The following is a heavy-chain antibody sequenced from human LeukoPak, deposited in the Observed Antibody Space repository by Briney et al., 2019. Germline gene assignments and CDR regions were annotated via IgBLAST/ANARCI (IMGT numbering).Heavy chain of an antibody. CDR2: ISGSGGST. J-gene: IGHJ6*03. Sequence: HTGGTLRLSCAASGFTFSCYGMSSVRQAPGKVLECVSAISGSGGSTYYADSVKGRFTISRDNSKNTLYLQMYSLRAEDAAVYYCAKLQYGSGRGYMDVWGKGTTVTISS. CDR1: GFTFSCYG. V-gene: IGHV3-23*01. D-gene: IGHD3-10*01. CDR3: AKLQYGSGRGYMDV.